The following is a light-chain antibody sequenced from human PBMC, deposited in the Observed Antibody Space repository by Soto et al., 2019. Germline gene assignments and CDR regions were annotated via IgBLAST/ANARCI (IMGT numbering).Light chain of an antibody. V-gene: IGKV1-5*03. Sequence: DIQMTQSPSTLSASVGDRVIITCRASQDVSQWLAWYQQKPGKDPKLLIYKASQLESGVPSRFSGRGSGTEFTLTIRDLQPDDFATYFCQQYDSDSYTFGQGTKLDIK. J-gene: IGKJ2*01. CDR3: QQYDSDSYT. CDR1: QDVSQW. CDR2: KAS.